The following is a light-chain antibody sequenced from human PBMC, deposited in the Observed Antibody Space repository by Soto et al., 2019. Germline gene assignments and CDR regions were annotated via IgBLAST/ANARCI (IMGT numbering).Light chain of an antibody. Sequence: QSVLTQPPSVSEAPGQRVTISCTGSSSNIGAGYEAHWYQQVPGTAPKLLIYENNNRPSGRPDRFSGSKSGTSASLAITGLQAEDESEYYYQSYDSSLSGYVFGTGTKVTVL. V-gene: IGLV1-40*01. J-gene: IGLJ1*01. CDR3: QSYDSSLSGYV. CDR1: SSNIGAGYE. CDR2: ENN.